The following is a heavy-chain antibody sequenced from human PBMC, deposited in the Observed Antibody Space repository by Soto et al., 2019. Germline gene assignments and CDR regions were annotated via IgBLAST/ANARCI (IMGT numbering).Heavy chain of an antibody. J-gene: IGHJ5*01. D-gene: IGHD3-22*01. V-gene: IGHV1-46*03. Sequence: ASVKVSCKASGYTFTSYYMHWVRQAPGQGLEWMGIINPSGGSTSYAQKFQGRVTMTRDTSTSTVYMELSSLRSEDTAVYYCARAVTNYYDSSGSISDSWGQGTLVTVSS. CDR1: GYTFTSYY. CDR2: INPSGGST. CDR3: ARAVTNYYDSSGSISDS.